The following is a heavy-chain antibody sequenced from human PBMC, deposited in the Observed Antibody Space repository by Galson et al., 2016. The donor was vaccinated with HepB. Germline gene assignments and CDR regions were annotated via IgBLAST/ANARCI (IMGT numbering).Heavy chain of an antibody. V-gene: IGHV3-13*01. CDR3: ARGKFDCSGGTCRYYGLDV. Sequence: SLRLSCAASGLTFSKXDMHXVRQPXGKGLEWVSAIGTAGDTYYPGSVRGRFTISRDKAKNSLYLQMNSLTAGDTAVYYCARGKFDCSGGTCRYYGLDVWGKGTAVTVSS. D-gene: IGHD2-15*01. CDR1: GLTFSKXD. CDR2: IGTAGDT. J-gene: IGHJ6*04.